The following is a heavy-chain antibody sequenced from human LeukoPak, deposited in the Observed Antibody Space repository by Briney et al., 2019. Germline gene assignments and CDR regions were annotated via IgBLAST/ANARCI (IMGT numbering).Heavy chain of an antibody. CDR2: INDSGST. J-gene: IGHJ4*02. Sequence: SETLSLTCAVYGESFSGYFWNWIRQPPGKGLEWIGEINDSGSTNYNPSLKSRLTMSVDTSKNQFSLTSNSVTAADTAVYYRARGSRFWLGNFFRQPLFFEYWGPGNLATVSS. CDR1: GESFSGYF. D-gene: IGHD6-19*01. CDR3: ARGSRFWLGNFFRQPLFFEY. V-gene: IGHV4-34*01.